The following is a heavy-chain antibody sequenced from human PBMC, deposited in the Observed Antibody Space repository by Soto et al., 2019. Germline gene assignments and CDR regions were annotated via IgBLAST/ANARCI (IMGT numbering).Heavy chain of an antibody. D-gene: IGHD5-12*01. J-gene: IGHJ4*02. CDR2: IKQDGSEK. V-gene: IGHV3-7*03. Sequence: GSLRLSCAASGFTFSSYWMSWVRQAPGKGLEWVANIKQDGSEKYYVDSVKGRFTISRDNAKNSLYLQMNSLRAEDTAVYYCARDKYSGYDPYYFDYWGQGTLVTVSS. CDR3: ARDKYSGYDPYYFDY. CDR1: GFTFSSYW.